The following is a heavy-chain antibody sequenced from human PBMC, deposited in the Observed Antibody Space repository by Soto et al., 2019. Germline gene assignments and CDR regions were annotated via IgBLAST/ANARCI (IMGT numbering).Heavy chain of an antibody. CDR2: IKQDGSEI. V-gene: IGHV3-7*01. D-gene: IGHD2-15*01. Sequence: EVQLVESGGGLVQPGGSLGLSCAASGFTFIRTWLPWVGQAPGKGLEWVANIKQDGSEIYYVDSVKGRFTISRDNAENSLYLQMNSLRAEDTAVYYCARDPVCSGGSCYDYWGQGTLVTVSS. J-gene: IGHJ4*02. CDR1: GFTFIRTW. CDR3: ARDPVCSGGSCYDY.